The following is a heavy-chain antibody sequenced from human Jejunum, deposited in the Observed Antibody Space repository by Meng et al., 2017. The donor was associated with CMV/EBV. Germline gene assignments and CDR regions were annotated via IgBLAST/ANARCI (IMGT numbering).Heavy chain of an antibody. CDR2: IGGSSEDT. CDR3: TRAATITTNWDA. J-gene: IGHJ5*02. Sequence: ASGFIFSSYGMTGVRQAQGKGLEWVSIIGGSSEDTKYADSVKGRFTMSRDNSRNAVYLQMNSLRPQDTAVYYCTRAATITTNWDAWGQGTLVTVSS. D-gene: IGHD5-12*01. CDR1: GFIFSSYG. V-gene: IGHV3-23*01.